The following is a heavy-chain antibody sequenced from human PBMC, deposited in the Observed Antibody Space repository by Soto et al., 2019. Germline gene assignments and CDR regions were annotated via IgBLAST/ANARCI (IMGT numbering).Heavy chain of an antibody. J-gene: IGHJ6*02. Sequence: GESLKISCKGSGYSFTSYWIGWVRQMPGKGLEWMGIIYPGDSDTRYSPSFQGQVTISADKSISTAYLQWSSLKASDTAMYYCARYKYYDILTNGYPVHGMDVWGQGTTVTVSS. CDR1: GYSFTSYW. CDR2: IYPGDSDT. V-gene: IGHV5-51*01. CDR3: ARYKYYDILTNGYPVHGMDV. D-gene: IGHD3-9*01.